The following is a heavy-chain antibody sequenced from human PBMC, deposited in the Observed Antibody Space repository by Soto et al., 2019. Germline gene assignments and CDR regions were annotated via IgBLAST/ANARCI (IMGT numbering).Heavy chain of an antibody. J-gene: IGHJ6*02. CDR1: GFTFDDYT. D-gene: IGHD3-3*01. Sequence: GGSLRLSCAASGFTFDDYTMHWVRQAPGKGLEWVSLISWDGGSTYYVDSVKGRFTISRDNSKNSLYLQMNSLRTEDTALYYCAKGITIFGVGPWDTNYYYGMDVWGQGTTVTVS. CDR2: ISWDGGST. CDR3: AKGITIFGVGPWDTNYYYGMDV. V-gene: IGHV3-43*01.